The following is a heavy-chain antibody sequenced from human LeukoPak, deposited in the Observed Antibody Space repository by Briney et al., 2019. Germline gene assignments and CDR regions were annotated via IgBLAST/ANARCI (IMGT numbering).Heavy chain of an antibody. CDR1: GGSISSSSYY. D-gene: IGHD3-22*01. J-gene: IGHJ3*02. CDR2: IYYSGST. CDR3: AGSITMIVVVIQDAFDI. Sequence: SETLSLTCTVSGGSISSSSYYWGWIRQPPGKGLEWIGSIYYSGSTYYNPSLKSRVTISVDTSKNQFSLKLSSVTAADTAVYYCAGSITMIVVVIQDAFDIWGQGTMVTVSS. V-gene: IGHV4-39*07.